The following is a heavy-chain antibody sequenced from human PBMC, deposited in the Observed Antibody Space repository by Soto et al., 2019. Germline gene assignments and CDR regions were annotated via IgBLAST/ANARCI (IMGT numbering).Heavy chain of an antibody. V-gene: IGHV3-23*01. CDR2: ISASGDTT. CDR3: AKGVDRAHYFNMDV. J-gene: IGHJ6*02. CDR1: GFTFSDYA. Sequence: PGASLRLSCAASGFTFSDYAMSWVGQAPGKALEWVSSISASGDTTYYPDSVKGRFTISRDNSRNTLYLQMNTLRAEDTAVYYCAKGVDRAHYFNMDVWGQGTTVTVSS.